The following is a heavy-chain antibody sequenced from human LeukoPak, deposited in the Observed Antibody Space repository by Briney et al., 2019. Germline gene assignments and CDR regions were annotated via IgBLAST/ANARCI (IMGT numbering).Heavy chain of an antibody. CDR1: GLTFSIYA. J-gene: IGHJ4*02. Sequence: GGSLRLSCAASGLTFSIYAMAWVRQAPGKGLEWVSAISSSGTPYSADSVKGRFTISRDNTKNSLYLQMNSLRAEDTAVYYCVRKTLTGPVYWGQGALVTVSS. V-gene: IGHV3-23*01. D-gene: IGHD3-9*01. CDR2: ISSSGTP. CDR3: VRKTLTGPVY.